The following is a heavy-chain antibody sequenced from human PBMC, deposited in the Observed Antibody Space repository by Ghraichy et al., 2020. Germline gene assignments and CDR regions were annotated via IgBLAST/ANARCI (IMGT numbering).Heavy chain of an antibody. CDR1: GFSISSGYY. Sequence: SETLSLTCTVSGFSISSGYYWGWVRQPPGKGLEWIGSIYHSGNTYYNPSLKSRVTISVDTSKNQFSLELSSVTAADTAVYYCARDHRNFGHWGQGILVIVSS. D-gene: IGHD1-14*01. CDR3: ARDHRNFGH. J-gene: IGHJ5*02. CDR2: IYHSGNT. V-gene: IGHV4-38-2*02.